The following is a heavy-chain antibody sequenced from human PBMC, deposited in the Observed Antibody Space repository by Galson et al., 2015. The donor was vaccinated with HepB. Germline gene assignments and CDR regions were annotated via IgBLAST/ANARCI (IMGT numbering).Heavy chain of an antibody. CDR2: ISGSSSYI. D-gene: IGHD1-26*01. CDR3: ARAMRVGATDYYYGMDV. J-gene: IGHJ6*02. Sequence: SLRLSCAASGLTFSSYSMNWVRQAPGKGLEWVSSISGSSSYIYYADSVKGRFTISRDNAKNSLYLQMNSLRAEDKAVYYCARAMRVGATDYYYGMDVWGQGTTVTVSS. CDR1: GLTFSSYS. V-gene: IGHV3-21*01.